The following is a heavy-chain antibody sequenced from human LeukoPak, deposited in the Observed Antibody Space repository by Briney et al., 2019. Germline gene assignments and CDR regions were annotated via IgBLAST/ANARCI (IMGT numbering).Heavy chain of an antibody. CDR1: GDSINNYY. J-gene: IGHJ4*02. Sequence: SETLSLTCTVSGDSINNYYWSWIRQPPGKGLEWIGYIYYSGSTNYNPSHKSRVTISVDTSKNQFSLNLSSVTAADTAVYYCARHDPRGEPARLGFFDYWGQGTLVTVSS. CDR2: IYYSGST. CDR3: ARHDPRGEPARLGFFDY. V-gene: IGHV4-59*08. D-gene: IGHD6-6*01.